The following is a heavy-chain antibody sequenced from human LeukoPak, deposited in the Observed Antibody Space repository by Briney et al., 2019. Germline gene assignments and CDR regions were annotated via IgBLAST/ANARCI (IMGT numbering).Heavy chain of an antibody. D-gene: IGHD6-19*01. CDR3: ARLKGYSSGWYPSYYFDY. CDR2: IYYSGST. J-gene: IGHJ4*02. CDR1: GESISGFY. Sequence: SETLSLTCTVSGESISGFYWNWIRQPPGKGLEWLGYIYYSGSTNYNPSLKSRVIISVDTSKNQFSLKLSSVTAADTAVYYCARLKGYSSGWYPSYYFDYWGQGTLVTVSS. V-gene: IGHV4-59*08.